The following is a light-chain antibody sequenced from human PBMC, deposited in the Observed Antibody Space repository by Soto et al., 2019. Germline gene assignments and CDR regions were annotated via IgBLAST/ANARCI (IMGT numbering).Light chain of an antibody. CDR1: SSDVGGYNY. V-gene: IGLV2-14*01. Sequence: QSVLTQPASVSGSPGQSITISCTGTSSDVGGYNYVSWYQQHPGKAPELMIYEVSNRPSGVSDRFSGSKSGNTASLIIFGLQAEDEAEYYCSSYTSSSAPYVFGTGTKVTVL. CDR3: SSYTSSSAPYV. CDR2: EVS. J-gene: IGLJ1*01.